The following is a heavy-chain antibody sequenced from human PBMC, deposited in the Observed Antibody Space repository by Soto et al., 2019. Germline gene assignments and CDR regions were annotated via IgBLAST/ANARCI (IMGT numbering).Heavy chain of an antibody. CDR2: INAGNGDT. J-gene: IGHJ4*02. CDR1: GYTFTSYA. Sequence: ASVKVSCKASGYTFTSYAMHWVRQAPGQRLEWMGWINAGNGDTTNSQKFQGRITNTRDTSASTAYMELSSLRSEDTAVYYCARSRYSSSWYYFDYWGQGTLVTVSS. CDR3: ARSRYSSSWYYFDY. V-gene: IGHV1-3*01. D-gene: IGHD6-13*01.